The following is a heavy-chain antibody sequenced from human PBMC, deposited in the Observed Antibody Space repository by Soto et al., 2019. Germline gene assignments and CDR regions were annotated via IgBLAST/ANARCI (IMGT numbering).Heavy chain of an antibody. V-gene: IGHV3-33*01. CDR2: IWYDGSNK. D-gene: IGHD2-15*01. J-gene: IGHJ4*02. CDR3: ARDPSERIYRSGGSCYFDY. Sequence: QVQLVESGGGVVQPGRSLRLSCAASGFTFSSYGMHWVRQAPGKGLEWVAVIWYDGSNKYYADSVKGRFTISRDNSKNTLYLQIHSLSAEDKAVYYCARDPSERIYRSGGSCYFDYWGQGTLVTVSS. CDR1: GFTFSSYG.